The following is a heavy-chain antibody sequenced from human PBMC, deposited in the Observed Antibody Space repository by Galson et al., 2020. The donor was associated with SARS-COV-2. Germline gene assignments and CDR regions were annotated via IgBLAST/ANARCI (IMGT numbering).Heavy chain of an antibody. Sequence: GGSLRLSCAASGFIFSSYWLHWVRQAPGKGLVWVSRINVDGSNTNYADSVKGRFTISRDNAKNTLYLQMNSLRAEDTAVYYCARSPYFHSSSWDFDYWGQGTLVTVSS. CDR2: INVDGSNT. CDR3: ARSPYFHSSSWDFDY. J-gene: IGHJ4*02. D-gene: IGHD6-13*01. CDR1: GFIFSSYW. V-gene: IGHV3-74*01.